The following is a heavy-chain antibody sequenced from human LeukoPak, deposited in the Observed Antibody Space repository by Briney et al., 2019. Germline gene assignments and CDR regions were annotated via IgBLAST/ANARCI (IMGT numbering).Heavy chain of an antibody. Sequence: PAETLSLTCGVSGGSITSTNYWTWVRQPPGKGLECIGEGNLQGNTNYNPPLMGRLAISRDISENPVSLQLNCVSAPDTAVYYCVREGGPYRPTETSGAGTLVTVSP. V-gene: IGHV4/OR15-8*02. J-gene: IGHJ5*02. CDR2: GNLQGNT. CDR3: VREGGPYRPTET. CDR1: GGSITSTNY.